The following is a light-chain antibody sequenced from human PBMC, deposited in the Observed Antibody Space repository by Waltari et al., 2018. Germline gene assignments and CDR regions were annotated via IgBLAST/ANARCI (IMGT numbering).Light chain of an antibody. CDR3: QKYETLPAT. CDR1: ESISSY. J-gene: IGKJ1*01. Sequence: CRASESISSYLAWYQQKPGQAPKLLMYDTSTRDTGIPYRFSGSGYGTDFSLTISRVESEDFAVYYCQKYETLPATFGQGTKVEIK. CDR2: DTS. V-gene: IGKV3-20*01.